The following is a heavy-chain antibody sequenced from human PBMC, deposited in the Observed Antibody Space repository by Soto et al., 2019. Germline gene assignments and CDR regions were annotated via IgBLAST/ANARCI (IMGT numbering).Heavy chain of an antibody. D-gene: IGHD2-2*01. CDR1: GGTFSSYA. CDR2: IIPISGTA. J-gene: IGHJ6*02. Sequence: QVQLVQSGAEVKKPGSSVKVSCKASGGTFSSYAISWVRQAPGQGLERRGGIIPISGTANYAQKFQGRGTITSDDSTSTAYMEPSSLRSEDTAVYYCARSQGSSTSLEIYYYYYYGMDVWGQGTRVTVSS. V-gene: IGHV1-69*01. CDR3: ARSQGSSTSLEIYYYYYYGMDV.